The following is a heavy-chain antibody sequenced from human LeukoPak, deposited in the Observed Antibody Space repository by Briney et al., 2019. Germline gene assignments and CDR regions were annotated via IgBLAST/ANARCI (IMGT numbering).Heavy chain of an antibody. CDR3: AREEEGNNFDY. J-gene: IGHJ4*02. CDR1: GFTFSSYW. CDR2: INSDGSST. Sequence: GGSLRLSCAASGFTFSSYWMHWVRQAPGKGLVWVSRINSDGSSTSYADSVKGRFTISRDNAKNSLYLQMNSLRAEDTAFYYCAREEEGNNFDYWGQGTLVTVSS. D-gene: IGHD1/OR15-1a*01. V-gene: IGHV3-74*01.